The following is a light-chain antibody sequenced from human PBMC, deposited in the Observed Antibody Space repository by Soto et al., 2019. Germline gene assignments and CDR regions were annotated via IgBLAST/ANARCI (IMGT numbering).Light chain of an antibody. CDR3: QQYGSAPAWT. Sequence: EIVLTQSPGTLSLSPGERATLSCRASQSISSSYLAWYQQKPGQAPRLLIYGASKRATGIPDRFSGSGSGTDFTLTISRLDSEDLAVYYCQQYGSAPAWTFGQGTKVEIK. J-gene: IGKJ1*01. CDR1: QSISSSY. V-gene: IGKV3-20*01. CDR2: GAS.